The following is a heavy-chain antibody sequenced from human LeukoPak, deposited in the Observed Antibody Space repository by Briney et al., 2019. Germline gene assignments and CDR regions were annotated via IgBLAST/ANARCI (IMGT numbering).Heavy chain of an antibody. D-gene: IGHD6-13*01. CDR3: AKDLGGQQPH. J-gene: IGHJ4*02. CDR1: GFTFSNFA. CDR2: ITGSGST. V-gene: IGHV3-23*01. Sequence: GGSLRLSCAASGFTFSNFAMSWVRQAPGKGLEWVSGITGSGSTYYADSAKGRFTISRDNSKNTLFLQMNSLRAEDTAIYYCAKDLGGQQPHWGQGTLVTVSS.